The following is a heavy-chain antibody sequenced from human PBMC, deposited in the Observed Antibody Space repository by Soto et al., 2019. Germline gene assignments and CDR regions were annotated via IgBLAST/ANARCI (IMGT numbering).Heavy chain of an antibody. CDR2: IIPILGIA. CDR1: GGTFSSYT. V-gene: IGHV1-69*04. CDR3: ARDCGYYGSGSYFPCWFDP. Sequence: SVKVSCKASGGTFSSYTISWVRQAPGQRLEWMGRIIPILGIANYAQKFQGRVTITADKSTSTAYMELSSLRSEDTAVYYCARDCGYYGSGSYFPCWFDPWGQGTLVTVSS. D-gene: IGHD3-10*01. J-gene: IGHJ5*02.